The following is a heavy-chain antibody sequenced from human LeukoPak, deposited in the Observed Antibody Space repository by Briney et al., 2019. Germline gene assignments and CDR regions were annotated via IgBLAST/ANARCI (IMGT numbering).Heavy chain of an antibody. CDR1: GFTFDDYA. CDR2: ISWNSGSI. J-gene: IGHJ3*02. V-gene: IGHV3-9*03. Sequence: PGGSLRLSCAASGFTFDDYAMHWVRQAPGKGLEWVSGISWNSGSIGYADSVKGRFTISRDNAKNSLYLQMNSLRAEDMALYYCAKDIKSGSSHAFDIWGQGTMVTVSS. CDR3: AKDIKSGSSHAFDI. D-gene: IGHD2-2*01.